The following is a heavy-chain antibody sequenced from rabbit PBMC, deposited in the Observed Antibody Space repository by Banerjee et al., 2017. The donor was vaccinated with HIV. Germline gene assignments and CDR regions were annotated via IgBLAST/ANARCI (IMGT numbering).Heavy chain of an antibody. V-gene: IGHV1S47*01. D-gene: IGHD2-1*01. CDR2: IGGGDGST. CDR3: ARGGSYDDYGVIGWNFGL. J-gene: IGHJ3*01. CDR1: GFDFSSYA. Sequence: QEQLVESGGGLVQPEGSLTLTCKASGFDFSSYAICWVRQAPGKGPEWIACIGGGDGSTYYASWVNGRFTVSRGTSLHTVTLQMTSLTAADTATYFCARGGSYDDYGVIGWNFGLWGQGTLVTVS.